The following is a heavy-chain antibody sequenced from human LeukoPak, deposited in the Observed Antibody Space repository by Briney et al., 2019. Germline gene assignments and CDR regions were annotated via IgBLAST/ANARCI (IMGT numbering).Heavy chain of an antibody. V-gene: IGHV3-7*01. CDR1: GFTFSSYW. D-gene: IGHD6-13*01. J-gene: IGHJ4*02. CDR2: IKQDGSEK. CDR3: ARDSAAALSDY. Sequence: PGGSLRLSCAASGFTFSSYWMSWVRQAPGKGLEWVANIKQDGSEKYYVDSVQGRFTISRDNAKNSLYLQMNSLRAEDTAVYYCARDSAAALSDYWGQGTLVTVSS.